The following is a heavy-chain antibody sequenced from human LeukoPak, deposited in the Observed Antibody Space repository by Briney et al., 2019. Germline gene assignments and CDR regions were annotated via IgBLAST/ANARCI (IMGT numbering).Heavy chain of an antibody. CDR1: GYTFTSYG. D-gene: IGHD6-19*01. Sequence: ASVKVSCKASGYTFTSYGISWVRQAPGQGLEWMGWISAYNGNTNYAQKLQGRVTMTTDTSTSTAYMELRSLRSDDTVVYYCARGAVDRREIAVAGFFDYWGQGTLVTVSS. CDR3: ARGAVDRREIAVAGFFDY. CDR2: ISAYNGNT. J-gene: IGHJ4*02. V-gene: IGHV1-18*01.